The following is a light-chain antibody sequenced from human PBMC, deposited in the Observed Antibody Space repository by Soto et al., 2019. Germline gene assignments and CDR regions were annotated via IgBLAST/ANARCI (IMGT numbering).Light chain of an antibody. Sequence: DIQMTQSPSSRSESAGCTCTITCRAIQAISTYLNWYQQKPGKAPKLLIYAASSLQSGVPSRFSGSGSGTEFTLTISSLQPDDFATYHCQQYNSYSRTFGQGTKVDIK. V-gene: IGKV1-16*01. J-gene: IGKJ1*01. CDR2: AAS. CDR1: QAISTY. CDR3: QQYNSYSRT.